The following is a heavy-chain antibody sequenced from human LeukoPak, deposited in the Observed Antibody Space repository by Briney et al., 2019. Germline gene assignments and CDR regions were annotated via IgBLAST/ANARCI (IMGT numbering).Heavy chain of an antibody. Sequence: ASVMVSCKAAGRIFSSYDICWVRQAPGQWLEWMGGIIPIFGTANYAQKFQGRVTITADESTSTAYMELSSLRSEDTAVYYCAGGDTAMLFDYWGQGTLVTVSS. V-gene: IGHV1-69*13. J-gene: IGHJ4*02. D-gene: IGHD5-18*01. CDR1: GRIFSSYD. CDR3: AGGDTAMLFDY. CDR2: IIPIFGTA.